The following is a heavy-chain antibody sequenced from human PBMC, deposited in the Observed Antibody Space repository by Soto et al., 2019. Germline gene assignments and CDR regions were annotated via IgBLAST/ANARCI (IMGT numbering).Heavy chain of an antibody. D-gene: IGHD3-22*01. CDR3: ARERRGSSGYPIVDV. CDR1: AGSISSYY. V-gene: IGHV4-59*01. CDR2: IYYSGST. J-gene: IGHJ6*02. Sequence: PSETLSLTCTVSAGSISSYYWSWIRQPPGKGLEWIGYIYYSGSTNYNPSLKSRVTISVDTSKNQFSLKVSSVTVAAPALSYCARERRGSSGYPIVDVWGQGTMVTVSS.